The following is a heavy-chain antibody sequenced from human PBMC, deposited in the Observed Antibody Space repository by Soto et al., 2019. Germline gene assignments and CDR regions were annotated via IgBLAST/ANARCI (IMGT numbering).Heavy chain of an antibody. CDR3: ASESYYGSGPWY. D-gene: IGHD3-10*01. V-gene: IGHV1-18*01. CDR2: ISAYNGNT. J-gene: IGHJ4*02. Sequence: QVQLVQSGAEVKKPGASVKVSCKASGYTFTSYGISWVRQAPGQGLEWMGWISAYNGNTNYSQKIQGRGTMTPYTSTSAAYMERRSLRPAAPAVYYCASESYYGSGPWYWGQGTLVTFSS. CDR1: GYTFTSYG.